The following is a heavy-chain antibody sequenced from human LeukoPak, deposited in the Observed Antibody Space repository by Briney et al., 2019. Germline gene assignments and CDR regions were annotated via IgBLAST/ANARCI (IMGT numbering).Heavy chain of an antibody. V-gene: IGHV1-69*05. CDR2: IIPIFGTA. CDR3: ASIYYYDSSAQYFQH. D-gene: IGHD3-22*01. CDR1: GGTFSSYA. Sequence: SVKVSCKASGGTFSSYAISWVRQAPGQGLEWMGGIIPIFGTANYAQKFQGRVTITTGESTSTAYMELSSLRSEDTAVYYCASIYYYDSSAQYFQHWGQGTLVTVSS. J-gene: IGHJ1*01.